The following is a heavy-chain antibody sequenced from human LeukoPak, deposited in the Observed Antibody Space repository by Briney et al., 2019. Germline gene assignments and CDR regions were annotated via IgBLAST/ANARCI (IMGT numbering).Heavy chain of an antibody. J-gene: IGHJ4*02. V-gene: IGHV4-39*01. Sequence: MPSETLSLTCTVSGASISSSDYYWDWIRKPPGKGLEWIGNIYHSGSTYYNPPLKSRVTISVDTSKNQLSLNLSSVTAADTAVYYCARRGTNWGRFDYWGQGTLVTVSS. CDR1: GASISSSDYY. CDR3: ARRGTNWGRFDY. CDR2: IYHSGST. D-gene: IGHD7-27*01.